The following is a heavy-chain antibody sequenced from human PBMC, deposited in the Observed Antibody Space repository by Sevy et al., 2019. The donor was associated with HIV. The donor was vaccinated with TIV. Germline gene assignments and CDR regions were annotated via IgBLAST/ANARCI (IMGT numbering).Heavy chain of an antibody. D-gene: IGHD2-8*02. J-gene: IGHJ4*02. CDR3: ASPLLYWLY. Sequence: SETLSLTCTVSGVSISSSIYYWGWIRQPPGKGLEWIGSIYYSGSTYYNPSLKSRVTISVDTSKNQFSLKLSSVTAADTAVYYCASPLLYWLYWGQGTLVTVSS. CDR2: IYYSGST. V-gene: IGHV4-39*01. CDR1: GVSISSSIYY.